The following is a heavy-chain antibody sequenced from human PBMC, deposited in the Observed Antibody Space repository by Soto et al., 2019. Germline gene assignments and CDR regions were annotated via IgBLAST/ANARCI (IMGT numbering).Heavy chain of an antibody. D-gene: IGHD5-12*01. Sequence: GESLKISCKGSGYSFAGYWITWVRQKPGKGLEWMGRIDPSDSQTYYSPSFRGHVTISVTKSITTVFLQWSSLRASDTAMYYCARQIYDSDAGPNFQYYFDSWGQGTPVTVSS. CDR2: IDPSDSQT. J-gene: IGHJ4*02. V-gene: IGHV5-10-1*01. CDR1: GYSFAGYW. CDR3: ARQIYDSDAGPNFQYYFDS.